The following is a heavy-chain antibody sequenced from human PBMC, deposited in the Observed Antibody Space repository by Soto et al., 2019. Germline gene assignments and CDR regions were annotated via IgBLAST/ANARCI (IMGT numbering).Heavy chain of an antibody. D-gene: IGHD6-13*01. CDR3: AKEHDSSSWYPYYFDY. J-gene: IGHJ4*02. Sequence: HPGGSVRLSCAASGFTFSSYGMHWVRQAPGKGLEWVAVISYDGSNKYYADSVKGRFTISRDNSKNTLYLQMNSLRAEDTAVYYCAKEHDSSSWYPYYFDYWGQGT. V-gene: IGHV3-30*18. CDR2: ISYDGSNK. CDR1: GFTFSSYG.